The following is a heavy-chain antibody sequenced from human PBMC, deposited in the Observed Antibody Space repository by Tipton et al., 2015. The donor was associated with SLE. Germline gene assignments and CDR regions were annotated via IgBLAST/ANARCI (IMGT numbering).Heavy chain of an antibody. J-gene: IGHJ5*02. CDR3: ARSGGGSSFNWFDP. CDR1: GGTFSSYA. D-gene: IGHD6-13*01. V-gene: IGHV1-69*15. Sequence: QSGAEVKKPGSSVKVSCKDSGGTFSSYAISWVRQAPGQGLEWMGRIIPIFGTANYAKKFQGRVTITADESTSTAYMELSSLRSEDPAGYYCARSGGGSSFNWFDPWGQGTLVTVSS. CDR2: IIPIFGTA.